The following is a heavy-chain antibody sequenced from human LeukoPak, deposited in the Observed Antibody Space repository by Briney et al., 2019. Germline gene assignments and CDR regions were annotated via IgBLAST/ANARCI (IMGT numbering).Heavy chain of an antibody. CDR2: IKSKTDGGTT. J-gene: IGHJ4*02. V-gene: IGHV3-15*01. CDR1: GFTFRNAW. CDR3: GDLGDYRVG. D-gene: IGHD4-17*01. Sequence: GGSLRLSCAASGFTFRNAWMSWGRQAPGKGLEWVGRIKSKTDGGTTEYAAPVKGRFTISRDDSKSTLYLQMNSLKLEDTAVYYCGDLGDYRVGWGQGTLVTVSS.